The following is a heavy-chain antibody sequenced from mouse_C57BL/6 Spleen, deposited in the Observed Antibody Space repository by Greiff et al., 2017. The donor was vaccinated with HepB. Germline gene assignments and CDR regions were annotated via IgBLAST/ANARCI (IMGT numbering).Heavy chain of an antibody. J-gene: IGHJ3*01. Sequence: EVKLQESGPGLVKPSQSLSLTCSVTGYSITSGYYWNWIRQFPGNKLEWMGYISYDGSNNYNPSLKNRISITRDTSKNQFFLKLNSVTTEDTATYYCAREESYDGYYWFAYWGQGTLVTVSA. D-gene: IGHD2-3*01. CDR3: AREESYDGYYWFAY. CDR2: ISYDGSN. V-gene: IGHV3-6*01. CDR1: GYSITSGYY.